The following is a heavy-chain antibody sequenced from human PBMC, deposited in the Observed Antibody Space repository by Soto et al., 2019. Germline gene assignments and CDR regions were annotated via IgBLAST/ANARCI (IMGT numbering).Heavy chain of an antibody. D-gene: IGHD1-26*01. CDR1: GFTFTNYA. V-gene: IGHV3-23*01. CDR3: AREVGAPSSWLAP. Sequence: EVQLSESGGDLRQPGGSLRLSCAASGFTFTNYAMTWVRQTPGKGLEWVSGISASGGLKYYADSVQGRFTVSRDNSNHILYLQMDNLRDEDTALYYCAREVGAPSSWLAPWGQGTQVTVSS. CDR2: ISASGGLK. J-gene: IGHJ5*02.